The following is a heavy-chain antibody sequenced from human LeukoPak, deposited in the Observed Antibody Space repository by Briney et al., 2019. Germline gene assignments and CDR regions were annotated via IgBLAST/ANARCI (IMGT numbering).Heavy chain of an antibody. CDR2: INHSGST. V-gene: IGHV4-34*01. CDR1: GGSFSGYY. Sequence: SETLSLTCAVYGGSFSGYYWSWIRQPPGKGLEWIGEINHSGSTNYNPSLKSRVTISVDTSKNQFSLKLSSVTAADTAVYYCARLHLGDPWGSGSPNWFDPWGQGTLVTVSS. D-gene: IGHD3-10*01. J-gene: IGHJ5*02. CDR3: ARLHLGDPWGSGSPNWFDP.